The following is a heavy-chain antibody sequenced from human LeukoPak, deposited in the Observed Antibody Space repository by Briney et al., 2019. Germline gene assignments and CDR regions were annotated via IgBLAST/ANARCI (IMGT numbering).Heavy chain of an antibody. CDR3: ATFSGSSDALDC. CDR2: FDPEHGET. J-gene: IGHJ4*02. Sequence: ASVKVSCKVSGYNFTELSMVWVRQAPGEGLEWMGGFDPEHGETVYAQKFQGRVTMTEDTSTHTAYMDLSSLRSEDTAVYFCATFSGSSDALDCWGQGTLVTVSS. V-gene: IGHV1-24*01. D-gene: IGHD1-26*01. CDR1: GYNFTELS.